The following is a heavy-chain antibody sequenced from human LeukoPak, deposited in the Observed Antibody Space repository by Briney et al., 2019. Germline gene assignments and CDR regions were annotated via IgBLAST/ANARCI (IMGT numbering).Heavy chain of an antibody. V-gene: IGHV4-34*03. Sequence: YWGWIRQPPGKGLEWIGEIYHSGSTNYNPSLKSRVIISVDKSKNQFSLKLSSVTAADTAVYYCIGNGYYSLEYWGQGTLVTVSS. CDR3: IGNGYYSLEY. J-gene: IGHJ4*02. CDR1: Y. CDR2: IYHSGST. D-gene: IGHD3-3*01.